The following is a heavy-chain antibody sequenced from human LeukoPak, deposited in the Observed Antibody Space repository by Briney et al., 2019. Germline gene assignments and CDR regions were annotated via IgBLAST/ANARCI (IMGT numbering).Heavy chain of an antibody. CDR2: IKQDGSEK. J-gene: IGHJ6*02. CDR1: GLTFSSYW. Sequence: GGSLRLSCAASGLTFSSYWMSWVRQAPGKGLEWVANIKQDGSEKYYVDSVKGRFTISRDNAKNSLYLQMNSLRAEDTAVYYCAREWVVVVPAAREDYYYGMDVWGQGTTVTVSS. D-gene: IGHD2-2*01. V-gene: IGHV3-7*01. CDR3: AREWVVVVPAAREDYYYGMDV.